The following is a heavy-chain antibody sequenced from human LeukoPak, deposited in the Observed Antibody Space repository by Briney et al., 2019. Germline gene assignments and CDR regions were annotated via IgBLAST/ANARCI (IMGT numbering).Heavy chain of an antibody. CDR1: GGSISSGDYY. V-gene: IGHV4-30-4*01. CDR2: IYYSGST. J-gene: IGHJ6*02. CDR3: ASLRGPNGMDV. D-gene: IGHD3-10*01. Sequence: SETLSLTCTVSGGSISSGDYYWSWIRQPPGKGLEWIEYIYYSGSTYYNPSLKSRVTISVDTSKNQFSLKLSSVTAADTAVYYCASLRGPNGMDVWGQGTTVTVSS.